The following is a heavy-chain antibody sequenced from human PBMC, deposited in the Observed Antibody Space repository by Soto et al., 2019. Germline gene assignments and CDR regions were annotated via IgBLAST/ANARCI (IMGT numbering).Heavy chain of an antibody. CDR1: GFTFSDYY. V-gene: IGHV3-11*01. CDR2: ISSSGSTI. D-gene: IGHD3-10*01. J-gene: IGHJ4*02. Sequence: GGSLRLSCAASGFTFSDYYMSWIRQAPGKGLEWVSYISSSGSTIYYADSVKGRFTISRDNAKNSLYLQVNSLRAEDTAVYYCARELWFGPFDYWGQGTLVTVSS. CDR3: ARELWFGPFDY.